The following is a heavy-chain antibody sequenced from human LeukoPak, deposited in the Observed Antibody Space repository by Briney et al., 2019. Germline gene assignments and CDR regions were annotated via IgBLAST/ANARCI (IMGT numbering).Heavy chain of an antibody. CDR2: IYYSGST. V-gene: IGHV4-59*01. Sequence: SQTLSLTCTVSGGSISSYYWSWIRQPPGKGLEWIGYIYYSGSTNNNPSLKSRVTISVDTSKNQFSLKLSSVTAADTAVYYCARAPHYYDSSAYLSYYYMDVWGKGATVTVSS. D-gene: IGHD3-22*01. J-gene: IGHJ6*03. CDR3: ARAPHYYDSSAYLSYYYMDV. CDR1: GGSISSYY.